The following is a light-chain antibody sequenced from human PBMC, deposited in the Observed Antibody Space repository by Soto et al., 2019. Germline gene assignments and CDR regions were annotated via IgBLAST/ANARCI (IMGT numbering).Light chain of an antibody. CDR1: QNVYNY. Sequence: ETVLTQSPATLSLSPGDRATLSCRASQNVYNYLAWYQYKPGQAPRLLIYDASNRATGVPARFSGSGFGADFTLTISSLEPEDFAVYYCQQREHWPLTFGGGTKVEIE. CDR2: DAS. J-gene: IGKJ4*01. CDR3: QQREHWPLT. V-gene: IGKV3-11*01.